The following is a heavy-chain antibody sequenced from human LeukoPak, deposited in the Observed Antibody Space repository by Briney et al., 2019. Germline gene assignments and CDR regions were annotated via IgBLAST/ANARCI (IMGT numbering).Heavy chain of an antibody. CDR2: IHSDGSTT. J-gene: IGHJ4*02. D-gene: IGHD3-16*01. CDR1: GFTFSSTW. CDR3: VRDRYYVPDY. V-gene: IGHV3-74*01. Sequence: AGGSLRLSCAASGFTFSSTWMHWFRQVPGKGPVWVSRIHSDGSTTIYADSVKGRFTISRDNARNPLYLQMNSLRAEDTAVYYCVRDRYYVPDYWGQGTLVTVSS.